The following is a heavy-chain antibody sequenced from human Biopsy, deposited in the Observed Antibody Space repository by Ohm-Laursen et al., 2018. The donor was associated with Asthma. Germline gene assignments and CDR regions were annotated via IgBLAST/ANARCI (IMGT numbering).Heavy chain of an antibody. J-gene: IGHJ5*02. D-gene: IGHD2-2*01. CDR3: ARAGQCSSTSCYNPGWFDP. CDR1: GGSFSGYY. Sequence: SDTLSLTWAVYGGSFSGYYWGWIRQPPGKGLEWIGEINHSGSTNYNPSLKSRVTISVDTSKNQFSLKLSSVTAADTAVYYCARAGQCSSTSCYNPGWFDPWGQGTLVTVSS. CDR2: INHSGST. V-gene: IGHV4-34*01.